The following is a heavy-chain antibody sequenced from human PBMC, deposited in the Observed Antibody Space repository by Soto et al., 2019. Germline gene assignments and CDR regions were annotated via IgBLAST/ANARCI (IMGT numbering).Heavy chain of an antibody. D-gene: IGHD6-6*01. CDR3: AKFPVYSSSGVVTDY. Sequence: GGSLRLSCAASGFTFSSYGMHWVRQAPGKGLEWVAVISYDGSNKYYADSVKGRFTISRDNSKNTLYLQMNSLRAEDTAVYYCAKFPVYSSSGVVTDYWGQGTLVTVSS. V-gene: IGHV3-30*18. CDR2: ISYDGSNK. J-gene: IGHJ4*02. CDR1: GFTFSSYG.